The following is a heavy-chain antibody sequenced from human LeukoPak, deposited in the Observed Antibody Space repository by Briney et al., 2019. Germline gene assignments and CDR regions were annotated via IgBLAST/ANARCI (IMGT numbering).Heavy chain of an antibody. CDR1: GFTFSSYW. CDR2: INQVGSEK. D-gene: IGHD1-14*01. CDR3: ARDHSEPGVFFDS. Sequence: GGSLRLSCAASGFTFSSYWMIWVRQAPGKGLEWVANINQVGSEKYYVDSVKGRFTISRDNAKNSLYPQMNSLRAEDTAVYYCARDHSEPGVFFDSWGQGTVVTVSS. J-gene: IGHJ4*02. V-gene: IGHV3-7*05.